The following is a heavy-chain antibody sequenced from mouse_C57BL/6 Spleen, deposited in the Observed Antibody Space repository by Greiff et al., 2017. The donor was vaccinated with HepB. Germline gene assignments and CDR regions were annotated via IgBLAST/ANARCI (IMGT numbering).Heavy chain of an antibody. CDR2: ISNLAYSI. J-gene: IGHJ1*03. D-gene: IGHD1-1*01. V-gene: IGHV5-15*01. CDR1: GFTFSDYG. Sequence: EVKLVESGGGLVQPGGSLKLSCAASGFTFSDYGMAWVRQAPRKGPEWVAFISNLAYSIYYADTVTGRFTISRENAKNTLYLEMSSLRSEDTAMYYCARDYGSSYSFDVWGTGTTVTVSS. CDR3: ARDYGSSYSFDV.